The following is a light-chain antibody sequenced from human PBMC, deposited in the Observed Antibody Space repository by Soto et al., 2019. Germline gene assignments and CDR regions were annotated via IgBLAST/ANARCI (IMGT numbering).Light chain of an antibody. V-gene: IGLV4-69*01. CDR3: QTWGTGIQV. CDR1: SGHSSYA. CDR2: VNSDGSH. J-gene: IGLJ3*02. Sequence: QLVLTQSPSASASLGASVKLTCTLSSGHSSYAIAWHQQQPEKGPRYLMKVNSDGSHSKGDGIPDRFSGSRSGAERYLTISSLQSEDEADYYCQTWGTGIQVFGGGTKVTVL.